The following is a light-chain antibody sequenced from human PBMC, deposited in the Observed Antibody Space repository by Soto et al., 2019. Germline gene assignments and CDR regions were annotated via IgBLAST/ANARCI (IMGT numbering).Light chain of an antibody. CDR1: NIESKS. CDR2: YDS. Sequence: SYELTQPPSVSVAPGETARITCGGDNIESKSVHWYQQRPGQAPVVVIYYDSDRPSGIPERFSGSNSGNTATLTISRVEAGDEADYYCQVWDNTSDHDVFGTGTKVTVL. J-gene: IGLJ1*01. CDR3: QVWDNTSDHDV. V-gene: IGLV3-21*04.